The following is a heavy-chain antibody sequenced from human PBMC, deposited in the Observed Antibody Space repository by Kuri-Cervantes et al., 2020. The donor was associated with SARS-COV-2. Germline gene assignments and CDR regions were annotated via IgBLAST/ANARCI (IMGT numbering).Heavy chain of an antibody. Sequence: GGSLRLSCAASGFTFSDYYMSWIRQAPGKGLEWVSYISSSSSTIYYADSVKGRFTISRDNAKNSLYLQMNSLRAEDTAVYYCAKDRWDYFDSSGQDGNWFDPWGQGTLVTVSS. CDR2: ISSSSSTI. D-gene: IGHD3-22*01. CDR3: AKDRWDYFDSSGQDGNWFDP. V-gene: IGHV3-11*01. CDR1: GFTFSDYY. J-gene: IGHJ5*02.